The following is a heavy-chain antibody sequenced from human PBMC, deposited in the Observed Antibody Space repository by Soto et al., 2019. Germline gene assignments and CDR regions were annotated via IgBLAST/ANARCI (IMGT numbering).Heavy chain of an antibody. J-gene: IGHJ6*02. V-gene: IGHV1-69*08. CDR3: ARDQGAAAGDYYYYGMDV. Sequence: QVQLGQSGAEVKKPGSSVMGSCKDSACNFSRSTSSWVRQAPGDGLGWMGRIFPIRGIANCAQKFQGRVTITADKSKSTAYMELNSLRAEDTAVYYCARDQGAAAGDYYYYGMDVWGHGTTVTVSS. CDR2: IFPIRGIA. CDR1: ACNFSRST. D-gene: IGHD6-13*01.